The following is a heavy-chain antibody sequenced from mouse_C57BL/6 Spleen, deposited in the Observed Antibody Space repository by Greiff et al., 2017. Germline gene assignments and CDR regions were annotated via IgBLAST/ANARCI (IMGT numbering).Heavy chain of an antibody. CDR3: ARPGDYDWFAY. Sequence: EVKVVESGGGLVKPGGSLKLSCAASGFTFSDYGMHWVRQAPEKGLEWVAYISSGSSTIYYADTVKGRFTISRDNAKNTLFLQMTSRRSEDTAMYYCARPGDYDWFAYWGQGTLVTVSA. J-gene: IGHJ3*01. CDR2: ISSGSSTI. CDR1: GFTFSDYG. V-gene: IGHV5-17*01. D-gene: IGHD2-4*01.